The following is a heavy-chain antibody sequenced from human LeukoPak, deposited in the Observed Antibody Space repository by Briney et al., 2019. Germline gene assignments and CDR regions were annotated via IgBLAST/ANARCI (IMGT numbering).Heavy chain of an antibody. J-gene: IGHJ4*02. CDR1: GYSISSGYY. V-gene: IGHV4-38-2*02. CDR3: ARFRWLSFDY. Sequence: SETLSLTCTVSGYSISSGYYWGWIRQPPGKGLEWIGSIYHSGSTYYNPSLKSRVTISVDTSKNQFSLKLSTVTAADTAVYYCARFRWLSFDYWGQGTLVTVSS. D-gene: IGHD4-23*01. CDR2: IYHSGST.